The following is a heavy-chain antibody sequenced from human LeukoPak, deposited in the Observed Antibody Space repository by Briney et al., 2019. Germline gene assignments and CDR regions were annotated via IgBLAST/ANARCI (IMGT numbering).Heavy chain of an antibody. J-gene: IGHJ6*02. CDR2: ISGSGGST. CDR1: GFTFSSYA. V-gene: IGHV3-23*01. CDR3: AKDYSNYVWRVYRNYYYGMDV. D-gene: IGHD4-11*01. Sequence: PGRSLRLSCAASGFTFSSYAMSWVRQAPGKGLEWVSAISGSGGSTYYADSVKGRFTISRDNSKNTLYLQMNSLRAEDTAVYYCAKDYSNYVWRVYRNYYYGMDVWGQGTTVTVSS.